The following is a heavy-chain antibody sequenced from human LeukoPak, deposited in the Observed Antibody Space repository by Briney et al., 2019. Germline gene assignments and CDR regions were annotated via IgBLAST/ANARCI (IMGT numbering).Heavy chain of an antibody. D-gene: IGHD1-26*01. J-gene: IGHJ4*02. CDR2: IYYSGST. CDR1: GGSVSSGSYY. CDR3: ATFLSGSYFDY. V-gene: IGHV4-61*01. Sequence: PSETLSLTCTVSGGSVSSGSYYWSWIRQPPGKGLEWIGYIYYSGSTNYNPSLKSRVTISVDTSKNQFSLKLSSVTAADTAVYYCATFLSGSYFDYWGQGTLVTVSS.